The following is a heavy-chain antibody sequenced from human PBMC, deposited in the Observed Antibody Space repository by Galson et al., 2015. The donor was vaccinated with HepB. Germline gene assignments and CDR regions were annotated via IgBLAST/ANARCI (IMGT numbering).Heavy chain of an antibody. Sequence: QSGAEVKKPGESLRISCKGSGYSFTSYWISWVRQMPGKGLEWMGRIDPSDSYTNYSPSFQGHVTISADKSISTAYLQWSSLKASDTAMYYCATLSDLAYCGGDCYPYYYYGMDVWGQGTTVTVSS. CDR1: GYSFTSYW. D-gene: IGHD2-21*02. CDR2: IDPSDSYT. J-gene: IGHJ6*02. V-gene: IGHV5-10-1*01. CDR3: ATLSDLAYCGGDCYPYYYYGMDV.